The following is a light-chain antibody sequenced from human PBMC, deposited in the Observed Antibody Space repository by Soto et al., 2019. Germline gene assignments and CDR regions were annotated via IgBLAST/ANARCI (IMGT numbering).Light chain of an antibody. V-gene: IGLV1-51*02. Sequence: QPVLTQPPSVSAAPGQKVTISCSGSNSNIGNNYVSWYQQLPGTAPKLLMYEDNKRPSGIPDRFSGSKSGTSATLAITGLQTGDEADYYCGTWDSSVSTWMFGGGTKLTVL. CDR1: NSNIGNNY. CDR3: GTWDSSVSTWM. CDR2: EDN. J-gene: IGLJ3*02.